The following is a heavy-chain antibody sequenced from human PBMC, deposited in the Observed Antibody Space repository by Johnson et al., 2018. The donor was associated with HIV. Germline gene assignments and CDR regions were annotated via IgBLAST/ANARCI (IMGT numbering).Heavy chain of an antibody. J-gene: IGHJ3*02. CDR3: ARDQVMVVSPGDTFNI. CDR1: GFTFSSYW. V-gene: IGHV3-7*03. CDR2: IKQDGSEK. Sequence: VQLVESGGGLVQPGGSLRLSCAASGFTFSSYWMSWVRQAPGKGLEWVANIKQDGSEKYYVDSVKGRFTISRDNTKNSLFLQMNSLRAEDTAVYYCARDQVMVVSPGDTFNIWGQGTLVTVSS. D-gene: IGHD2-15*01.